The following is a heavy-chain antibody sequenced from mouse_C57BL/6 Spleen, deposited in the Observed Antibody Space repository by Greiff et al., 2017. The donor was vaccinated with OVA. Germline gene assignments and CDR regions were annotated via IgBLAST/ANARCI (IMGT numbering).Heavy chain of an antibody. CDR3: AIIIPFAY. V-gene: IGHV3-6*01. Sequence: EVQLVESGPGLVKPSQSLSLTCSVTGYSITSGYYWNWIRQFPGNKLEWMGYISYDGSNNYNPSLKNRISITRDTAKNQFFLKLNSVTTEDTATYYCAIIIPFAYWGQGTLVTVSA. J-gene: IGHJ3*01. CDR2: ISYDGSN. D-gene: IGHD1-2*01. CDR1: GYSITSGYY.